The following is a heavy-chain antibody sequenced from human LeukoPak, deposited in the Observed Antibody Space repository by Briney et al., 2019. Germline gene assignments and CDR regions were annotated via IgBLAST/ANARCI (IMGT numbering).Heavy chain of an antibody. CDR2: IYSGDSDT. CDR1: GYSFTSYW. Sequence: GESLKISCKGSGYSFTSYWIGWVRQMPGKGLEWMGIIYSGDSDTRYSPSLQGHVTISAHNSNSTAYLQWSSLKASDTAMYYCARYCSGGSCYSVPPSYYYYMDVWGKGTTVTVSS. J-gene: IGHJ6*03. CDR3: ARYCSGGSCYSVPPSYYYYMDV. V-gene: IGHV5-51*01. D-gene: IGHD2-15*01.